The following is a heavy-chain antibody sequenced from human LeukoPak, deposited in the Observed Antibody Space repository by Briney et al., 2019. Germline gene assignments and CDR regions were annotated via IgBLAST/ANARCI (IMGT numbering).Heavy chain of an antibody. V-gene: IGHV3-23*01. D-gene: IGHD4-23*01. CDR2: ISGSGGST. CDR1: GFTFSSYS. Sequence: GGSLRLSCAASGFTFSSYSMSWVRQAPGKGLEWVSDISGSGGSTYYADSVKGRFTISRDNPKNTLYLQMNSLRAEDTAVYYCAKDRSRGNSRFDYWGQGTLVTVSS. CDR3: AKDRSRGNSRFDY. J-gene: IGHJ4*02.